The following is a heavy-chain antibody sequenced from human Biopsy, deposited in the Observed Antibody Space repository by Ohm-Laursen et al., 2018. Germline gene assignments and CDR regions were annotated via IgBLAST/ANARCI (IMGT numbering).Heavy chain of an antibody. Sequence: SVKVSCKAPGGTFSNYGVNWVRQAPGQGLEWLGGNIPILGTGNYAQKFQDRVTVAAYTSTSTATMELRSLRSDDTAVYYCATKLTGYFHHWGQGTLVIVSS. CDR3: ATKLTGYFHH. D-gene: IGHD3-9*01. V-gene: IGHV1-69*06. CDR1: GGTFSNYG. CDR2: NIPILGTG. J-gene: IGHJ1*01.